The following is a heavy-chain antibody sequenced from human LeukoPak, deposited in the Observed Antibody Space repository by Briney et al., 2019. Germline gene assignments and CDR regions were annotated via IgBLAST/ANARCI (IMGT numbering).Heavy chain of an antibody. D-gene: IGHD3-9*01. CDR1: GGTFSSYA. CDR2: IIPIFGTA. J-gene: IGHJ5*02. V-gene: IGHV1-69*13. CDR3: AREVSPQKLRYSGGGWFDP. Sequence: SVKVSCKASGGTFSSYAISWVRQAPGQGLEWMGRIIPIFGTANYAQKFQGRVTITADESTSTAYMELSSLRSEDTAVYYCAREVSPQKLRYSGGGWFDPWGQGTLVTVSS.